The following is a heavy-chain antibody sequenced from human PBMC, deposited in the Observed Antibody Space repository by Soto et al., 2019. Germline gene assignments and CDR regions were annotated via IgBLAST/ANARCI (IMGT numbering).Heavy chain of an antibody. CDR3: ARQYYGAPGDY. V-gene: IGHV4-39*01. D-gene: IGHD3-3*01. CDR1: GGSISSTDCY. CDR2: IYYSGSA. Sequence: QLQLQESGPGLLKPSETLSLTCTVSGGSISSTDCYWGWVRQPPEKGLEWIGIIYYSGSAYYNPSLKSRVTISVDTSKNQFSLNLNSVTAADTAVYYCARQYYGAPGDYWGQGTLVTVSS. J-gene: IGHJ4*02.